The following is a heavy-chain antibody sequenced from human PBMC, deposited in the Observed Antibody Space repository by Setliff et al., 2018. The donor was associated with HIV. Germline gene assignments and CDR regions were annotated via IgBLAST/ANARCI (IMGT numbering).Heavy chain of an antibody. D-gene: IGHD3-3*01. Sequence: GGSLRLSCAASGFTVSTYYMSWVRQAPGKGLEWVSTIYSGGSTYHADSVKGRFTLSRDTSKNTLFLQMNSLRPEDAAVYYCARVRLYNTALGSWGQGTLVTSPQ. V-gene: IGHV3-66*02. CDR3: ARVRLYNTALGS. CDR2: IYSGGST. J-gene: IGHJ5*02. CDR1: GFTVSTYY.